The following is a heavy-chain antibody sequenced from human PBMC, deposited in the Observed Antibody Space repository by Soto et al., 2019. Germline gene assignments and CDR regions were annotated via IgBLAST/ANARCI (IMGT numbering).Heavy chain of an antibody. J-gene: IGHJ5*02. Sequence: ASVKVSCKASGYIFISYAITWVRQAPGQGLEWMGWISGYNGNTKYADKLQGRVTMTTDTSTTTAYMELRSLRSDDTAVYYCARDEVPAANWLDRWGQGTLVTVSS. CDR3: ARDEVPAANWLDR. D-gene: IGHD2-2*01. CDR1: GYIFISYA. CDR2: ISGYNGNT. V-gene: IGHV1-18*01.